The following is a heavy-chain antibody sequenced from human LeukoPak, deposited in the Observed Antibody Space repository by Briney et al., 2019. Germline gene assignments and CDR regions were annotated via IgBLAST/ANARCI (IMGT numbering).Heavy chain of an antibody. D-gene: IGHD2-8*02. CDR1: GFALKSYS. J-gene: IGHJ5*01. CDR3: ARVAVSGPTGWFDS. V-gene: IGHV3-21*01. Sequence: GGSLRLSCTGSGFALKSYSLTWVRQAPGKGLEWVSSISSTSAYIHYADSVKGRFTISRDNVDNVVYLEMNSLGAEDTATYYCARVAVSGPTGWFDSWGQGTLVIVSS. CDR2: ISSTSAYI.